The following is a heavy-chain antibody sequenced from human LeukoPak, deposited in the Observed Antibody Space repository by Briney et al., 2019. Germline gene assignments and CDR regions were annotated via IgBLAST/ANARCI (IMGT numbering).Heavy chain of an antibody. CDR3: ARDAYYYDSSGYYVYFDY. CDR1: GFTFSNAW. J-gene: IGHJ4*02. Sequence: GSLRLSCAASGFTFSNAWMSWVRQAPGKGLEWVSVIYSGGSTYYADSVKGRFTISRDNSKNTLYLQMNSLRAEDTAVYYCARDAYYYDSSGYYVYFDYWGQGTLVTVSS. D-gene: IGHD3-22*01. CDR2: IYSGGST. V-gene: IGHV3-53*01.